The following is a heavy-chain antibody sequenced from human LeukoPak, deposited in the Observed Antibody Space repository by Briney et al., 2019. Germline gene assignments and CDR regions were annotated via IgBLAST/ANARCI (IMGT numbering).Heavy chain of an antibody. D-gene: IGHD4-17*01. CDR1: GFTFSSYA. CDR3: ARDNPVFLYGDYVSGFDY. Sequence: PGGSLRLSCAASGFTFSSYAMHWVRQAPGKGLEWVAVISYDGSNKYYADSVKGRFTISRDNSKNTLYLQMNSLRAEDTAVYYCARDNPVFLYGDYVSGFDYWGQGTLVTVSS. CDR2: ISYDGSNK. J-gene: IGHJ4*02. V-gene: IGHV3-30-3*01.